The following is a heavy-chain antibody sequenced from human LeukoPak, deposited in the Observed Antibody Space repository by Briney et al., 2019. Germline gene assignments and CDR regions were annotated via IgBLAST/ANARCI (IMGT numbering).Heavy chain of an antibody. V-gene: IGHV1-46*01. CDR2: INPSGGST. CDR3: VRVRDGYNDAYDI. J-gene: IGHJ3*02. Sequence: GASVKVSCKASGFTFTNYNLHWVRQAPGQRLEWMGLINPSGGSTNYAQNFQGRVTMTRDTSTSTVYMELSSLRSEDTAVYYCVRVRDGYNDAYDIWGQGTMVTVPS. CDR1: GFTFTNYN. D-gene: IGHD5-24*01.